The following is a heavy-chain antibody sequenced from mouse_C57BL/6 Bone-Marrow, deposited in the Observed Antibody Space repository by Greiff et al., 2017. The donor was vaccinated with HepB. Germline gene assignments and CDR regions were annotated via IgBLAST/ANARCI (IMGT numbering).Heavy chain of an antibody. D-gene: IGHD1-1*01. CDR3: TRNYYGSPMDY. CDR1: GYTFTDYE. J-gene: IGHJ4*01. V-gene: IGHV1-15*01. CDR2: IDPETGGT. Sequence: QVQLQQSGAELVRPGASVTLSCKASGYTFTDYEMHWVKQTPVHGLEWIGAIDPETGGTAYNQKFKGKAILTADKSSSTAYMELRSLTSEDSAVYYCTRNYYGSPMDYWGQGTSVTVSS.